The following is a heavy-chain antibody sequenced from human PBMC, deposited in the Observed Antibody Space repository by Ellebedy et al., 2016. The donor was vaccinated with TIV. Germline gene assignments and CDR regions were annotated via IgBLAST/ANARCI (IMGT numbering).Heavy chain of an antibody. D-gene: IGHD6-19*01. CDR3: ARDYSGWSTYFDS. CDR1: GGSISGYY. CDR2: IYYSGST. V-gene: IGHV4-59*12. Sequence: SETLSLTXTVSGGSISGYYWSWIRQPPGKGLEWIGYIYYSGSTDYNPSLKSRLTISVDTSKNQFSLNLTSVTAADTAVYYCARDYSGWSTYFDSWGQGTLVTVSS. J-gene: IGHJ4*02.